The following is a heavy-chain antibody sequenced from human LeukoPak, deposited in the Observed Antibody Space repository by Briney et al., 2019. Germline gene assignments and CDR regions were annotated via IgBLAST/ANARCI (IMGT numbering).Heavy chain of an antibody. CDR1: GYTFTSYG. CDR2: MNPNSGNT. D-gene: IGHD6-13*01. V-gene: IGHV1-8*03. J-gene: IGHJ6*03. CDR3: ARSPGIGVMDV. Sequence: ASVKVSCKASGYTFTSYGISWVRQAPGQGLEWMGWMNPNSGNTGYAQKFQGRVTITRNTSISTAYMELSSLRSEDTAVYYCARSPGIGVMDVWGKGTTVTVSS.